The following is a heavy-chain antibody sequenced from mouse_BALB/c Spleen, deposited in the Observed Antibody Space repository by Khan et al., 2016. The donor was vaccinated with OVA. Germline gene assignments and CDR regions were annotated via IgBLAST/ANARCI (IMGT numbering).Heavy chain of an antibody. CDR3: ARGNWQSDYVDN. Sequence: EVQLQQSGPELVKPGASVKMSCKASGYTFTNYVLHWVKQKPGQGLEWIGYINPYNGGTKYNEKFKGKATLASDKSSITANMELSSLTSEDSAVYYCARGNWQSDYVDNWGQGTTLTLSS. D-gene: IGHD1-1*02. CDR2: INPYNGGT. V-gene: IGHV1S136*01. CDR1: GYTFTNYV. J-gene: IGHJ2*01.